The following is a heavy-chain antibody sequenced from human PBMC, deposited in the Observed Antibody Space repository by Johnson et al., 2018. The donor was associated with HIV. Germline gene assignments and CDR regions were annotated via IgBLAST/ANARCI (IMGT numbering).Heavy chain of an antibody. V-gene: IGHV3-30*04. CDR2: ISYDGSNK. Sequence: VHLVESGGGVVQPGRSLRLSCAASGFTFSSYAMHWVRQAPGTGLEWVAVISYDGSNKYYADSVKGRFTISRDNAKNSLYLQINSLRAEDTALYCCARGRDCSGGSCPDAFDIWGQGTMVTVSS. D-gene: IGHD2-15*01. J-gene: IGHJ3*02. CDR3: ARGRDCSGGSCPDAFDI. CDR1: GFTFSSYA.